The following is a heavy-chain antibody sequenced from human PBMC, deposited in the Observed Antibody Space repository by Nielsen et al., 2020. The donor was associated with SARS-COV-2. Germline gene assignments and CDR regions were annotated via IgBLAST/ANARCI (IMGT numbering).Heavy chain of an antibody. V-gene: IGHV3-13*01. CDR3: ARLNSPGELSPDYGMDV. J-gene: IGHJ6*02. CDR1: GFTFSSYD. Sequence: GGSLKLSCAASGFTFSSYDMHWVRQATGKGLEWVSAIGTAGDTYYPGSVKGRFTISRDNSRNTLYLQMNNLRVEDTAVYYCARLNSPGELSPDYGMDVWGQGTTVTVSS. D-gene: IGHD2/OR15-2a*01. CDR2: IGTAGDT.